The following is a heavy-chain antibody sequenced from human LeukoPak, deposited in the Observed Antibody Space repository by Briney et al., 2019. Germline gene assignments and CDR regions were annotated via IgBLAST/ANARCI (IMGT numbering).Heavy chain of an antibody. V-gene: IGHV3-48*01. Sequence: GGSLRLFCAASGFTFSSYSMNWVRPAPGKGLEWVSYIGSSGSAIYYADSVKGRFTISRDNAKNPLYLQMNSLRAEDTAVYYCARVSAIVGATWGFDPWGQGILVTVSS. CDR1: GFTFSSYS. J-gene: IGHJ5*02. CDR2: IGSSGSAI. D-gene: IGHD1-26*01. CDR3: ARVSAIVGATWGFDP.